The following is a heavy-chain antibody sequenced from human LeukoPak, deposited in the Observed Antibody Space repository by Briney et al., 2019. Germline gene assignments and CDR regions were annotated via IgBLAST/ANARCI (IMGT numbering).Heavy chain of an antibody. D-gene: IGHD3-22*01. CDR2: IYSGGST. J-gene: IGHJ4*02. Sequence: GGSLRLSCAASGFTVSSNYMSWVRQAPGKGLEWVSVIYSGGSTYYADSVKGRFTISRDNSKNTLYLQMNSLRAEDTAVYYCARDRGYDSSGYYYPFDYWGQGTLVTVSS. CDR1: GFTVSSNY. CDR3: ARDRGYDSSGYYYPFDY. V-gene: IGHV3-53*01.